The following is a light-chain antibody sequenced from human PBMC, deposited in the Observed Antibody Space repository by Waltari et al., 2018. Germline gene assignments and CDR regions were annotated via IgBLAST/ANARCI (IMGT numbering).Light chain of an antibody. CDR1: SNDIGNYEL. Sequence: QSALTQPPPVSGSPGQSITLSCTGTSNDIGNYELFYWYQQRPGEAPKLLMYGATKRPSGVSNRFSGSKSGKTASLTISGLQTEDEADYYCFSFVAANSFVFGPGTKVTVL. J-gene: IGLJ1*01. V-gene: IGLV2-23*01. CDR3: FSFVAANSFV. CDR2: GAT.